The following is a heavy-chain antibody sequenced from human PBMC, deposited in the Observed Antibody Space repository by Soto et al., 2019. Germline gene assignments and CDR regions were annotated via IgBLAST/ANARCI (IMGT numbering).Heavy chain of an antibody. CDR1: GGTFSSYA. J-gene: IGHJ4*02. D-gene: IGHD3-9*01. CDR2: IIPIFGTA. CDR3: ARVGDYDILTGYYLDY. Sequence: ASVKVSCKASGGTFSSYAISWVRQAPGQGLEWMGGIIPIFGTANYAQKFQGRVTITADESTSTAYMELSSLRSEDTAVYYCARVGDYDILTGYYLDYWGQGTLVTVSS. V-gene: IGHV1-69*13.